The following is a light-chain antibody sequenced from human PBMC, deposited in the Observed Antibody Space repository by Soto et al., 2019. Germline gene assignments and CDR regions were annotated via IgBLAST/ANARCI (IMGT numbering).Light chain of an antibody. CDR2: DAS. V-gene: IGKV3-11*01. CDR3: QQRINWPLT. J-gene: IGKJ2*01. Sequence: EIVLTQSPVTLSLSPGERATLSCRASQSVSRYLAWYQQKPGQAPRLLIYDASDRATGIPVRFSGGGSGTDFTLTISSLEPEDFAVYYCQQRINWPLTFGQGTKLEIK. CDR1: QSVSRY.